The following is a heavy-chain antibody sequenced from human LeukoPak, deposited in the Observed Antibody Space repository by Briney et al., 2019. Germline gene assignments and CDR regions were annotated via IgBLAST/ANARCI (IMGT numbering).Heavy chain of an antibody. V-gene: IGHV4-39*07. CDR3: AREARSSANKNWFDP. CDR2: IYYSGGT. J-gene: IGHJ5*02. CDR1: GGSISSSSYY. D-gene: IGHD1-26*01. Sequence: SETLSLTCTVSGGSISSSSYYWGWIRQPPGKGLEWIGSIYYSGGTNYNPSLKSRVTMSVDTSKNQFSLKLSSVTAADTAVYYCAREARSSANKNWFDPWGQGTLVTVSS.